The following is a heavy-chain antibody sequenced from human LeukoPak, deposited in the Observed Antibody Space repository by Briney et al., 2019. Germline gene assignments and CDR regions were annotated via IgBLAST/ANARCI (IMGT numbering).Heavy chain of an antibody. CDR3: ARHADTASYCGMDV. V-gene: IGHV4-4*02. CDR1: GGSVSSTNW. D-gene: IGHD2-21*02. Sequence: PSETLSLTCGVSGGSVSSTNWWTWIRQPPGKGLEWIGEVHLDGRTNFNPSLKSLLTMSVDLSENHVSLKLTSVTAADTAVYYCARHADTASYCGMDVWGQGTTVTVSS. J-gene: IGHJ6*02. CDR2: VHLDGRT.